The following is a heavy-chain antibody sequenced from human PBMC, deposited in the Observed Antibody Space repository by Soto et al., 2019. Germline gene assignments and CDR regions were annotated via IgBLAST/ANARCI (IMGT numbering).Heavy chain of an antibody. D-gene: IGHD2-21*01. J-gene: IGHJ3*02. CDR2: ITPFKSDT. CDR3: ARSPFAVSDAFDI. CDR1: GCTFTFRY. Sequence: SVKVSCKASGCTFTFRYLHWVRQAPGQALEWMGWITPFKSDTNYAQKFQDRVTITRDRSVSTAYMELSNLRSDDTAMYYCARSPFAVSDAFDIWGQGTMVTVSS. V-gene: IGHV1-45*02.